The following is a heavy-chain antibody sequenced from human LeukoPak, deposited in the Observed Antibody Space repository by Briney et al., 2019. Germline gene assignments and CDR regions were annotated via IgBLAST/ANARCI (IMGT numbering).Heavy chain of an antibody. CDR1: GFTFSSYA. CDR3: AKATYYDFWSGYVTRGYFQH. D-gene: IGHD3-3*01. J-gene: IGHJ1*01. Sequence: GGSLRLSCAASGFTFSSYAMSWVCQAPGKGLEWVSAISGSGGSTYYADSVKGRFTISRDNSKNTLYLQMNSLRAEDTAVYYCAKATYYDFWSGYVTRGYFQHWGQGTLVTVSS. CDR2: ISGSGGST. V-gene: IGHV3-23*01.